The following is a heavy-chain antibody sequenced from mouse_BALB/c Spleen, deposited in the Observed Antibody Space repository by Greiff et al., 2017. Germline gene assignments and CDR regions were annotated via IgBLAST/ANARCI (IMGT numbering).Heavy chain of an antibody. V-gene: IGHV1-69*02. CDR1: GYTFTSYW. CDR2: IDPSDSYT. D-gene: IGHD3-3*01. CDR3: AIRAFAY. J-gene: IGHJ3*01. Sequence: VQLQQPGAELVKPGASVKLSCKASGYTFTSYWMHWVKQRPGQGLEWIGEIDPSDSYTNYNQKFKGKATLTVDKSSSTAYMQLSSLTSEDSAVYYCAIRAFAYWGQGTLVTVSA.